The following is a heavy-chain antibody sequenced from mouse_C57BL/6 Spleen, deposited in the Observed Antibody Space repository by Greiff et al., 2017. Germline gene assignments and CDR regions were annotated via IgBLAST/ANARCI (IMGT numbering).Heavy chain of an antibody. CDR2: IRNKANGYTT. CDR3: ARYTDYGSSYYFDY. V-gene: IGHV7-3*01. CDR1: GFTFTDYY. Sequence: EVKVVESGGGLVQPGGSLSLSCAASGFTFTDYYMSWVRQPPGKALEWLGFIRNKANGYTTEYSASVKGRFTISRDNSQSILYLQMNSLRAEYSATYYCARYTDYGSSYYFDYWGQGTTLTVSS. D-gene: IGHD1-1*01. J-gene: IGHJ2*01.